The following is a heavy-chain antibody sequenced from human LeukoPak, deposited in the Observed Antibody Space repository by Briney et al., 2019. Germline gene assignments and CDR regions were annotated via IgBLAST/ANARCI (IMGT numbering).Heavy chain of an antibody. Sequence: TGGSLRLSCAASGFTFSNFAMIWVRQAPGKGLEWVSVIGSDSGGIVYADSVKGRFTISRDNSKNTLYLQMNSLRAEDTAVYYCAGFNLEWFGYWGQGTLVTVSS. D-gene: IGHD3-3*01. CDR3: AGFNLEWFGY. CDR2: IGSDSGGI. J-gene: IGHJ4*02. CDR1: GFTFSNFA. V-gene: IGHV3-23*01.